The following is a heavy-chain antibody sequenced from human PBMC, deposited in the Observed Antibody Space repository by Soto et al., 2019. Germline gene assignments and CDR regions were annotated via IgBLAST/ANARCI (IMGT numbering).Heavy chain of an antibody. J-gene: IGHJ4*02. CDR1: GFTFGSYS. CDR2: ISSSSSYI. CDR3: TTDGHDYSSVPFDY. V-gene: IGHV3-21*01. D-gene: IGHD4-4*01. Sequence: PGGSLRLSCAASGFTFGSYSMNWVRQAPGKGLEWVSSISSSSSYIYYADSVKGRFTISRDNAKNSLYLQMNSLRAEGTAVYYCTTDGHDYSSVPFDYWGQGTLVTVSS.